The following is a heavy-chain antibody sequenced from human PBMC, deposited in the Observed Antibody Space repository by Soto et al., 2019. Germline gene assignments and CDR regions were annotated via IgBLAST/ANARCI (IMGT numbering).Heavy chain of an antibody. D-gene: IGHD3-10*01. J-gene: IGHJ4*02. CDR1: GYTFTNYA. CDR3: ARDPMVRGVPHPPDY. Sequence: QVQLVQSGAEVRKPGASVKVSCKASGYTFTNYAITWVRQAPGQGLEWMGWISGYNVNTNYAQRLQGRVTMTTDTSTSTAYMELRSRRSDDTAVYYCARDPMVRGVPHPPDYWGQGSLVTVSS. CDR2: ISGYNVNT. V-gene: IGHV1-18*01.